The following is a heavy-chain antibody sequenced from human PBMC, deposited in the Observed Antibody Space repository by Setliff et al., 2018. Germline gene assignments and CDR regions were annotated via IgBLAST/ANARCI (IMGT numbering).Heavy chain of an antibody. D-gene: IGHD6-6*01. CDR3: ARGGRYSSSSLDY. V-gene: IGHV3-64*02. CDR2: ISTDGGYT. J-gene: IGHJ4*02. CDR1: GFTFSSSA. Sequence: GGSLRLSCVVSGFTFSSSAMHWVRQAPGKGLEYVSSISTDGGYTYYVDSVRGRFTISRDNSKNTVYLQMGSLRPEDTAVYYCARGGRYSSSSLDYWGQGTLVTVSS.